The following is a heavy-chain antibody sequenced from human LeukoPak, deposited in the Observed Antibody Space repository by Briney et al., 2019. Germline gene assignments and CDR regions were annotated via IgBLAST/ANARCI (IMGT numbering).Heavy chain of an antibody. Sequence: PGGSLRLSCAASGFTFSSYSMNWVRQAPGKGLEWVSSISSSSYIYYADSVKGRFTISRDNAKNSLYLQMNSLRAEDTAVYYCARDGTGGGYDFNWSDPWGQGTLVTVSS. CDR1: GFTFSSYS. CDR2: ISSSSYI. V-gene: IGHV3-21*01. J-gene: IGHJ5*02. CDR3: ARDGTGGGYDFNWSDP. D-gene: IGHD5-12*01.